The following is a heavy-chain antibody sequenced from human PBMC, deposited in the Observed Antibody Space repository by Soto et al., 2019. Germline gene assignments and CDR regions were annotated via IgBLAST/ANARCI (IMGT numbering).Heavy chain of an antibody. CDR2: IYYSGST. V-gene: IGHV4-39*01. CDR3: ARNFCSYGSNWFDP. J-gene: IGHJ5*02. CDR1: GGSISSSSYY. D-gene: IGHD5-18*01. Sequence: SETLSLTCSVSGGSISSSSYYWGWIRQPPGKGLEWIGSIYYSGSTYYNPSLKSRVTISVDTSKNQFSLKLSSVTAADTAVYYCARNFCSYGSNWFDPWGQGTLVTVS.